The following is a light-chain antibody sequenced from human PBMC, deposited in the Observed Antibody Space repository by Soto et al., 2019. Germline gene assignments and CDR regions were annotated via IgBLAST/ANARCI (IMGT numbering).Light chain of an antibody. Sequence: AIQLTQSPSSLSASVGDRVTITCRASQGISSSLAWYQQKPGKAPRLLIYDASSLEGGVPSRFSGSGSGTDFTLTISSVQPEYFATYYCQQFNGYPYTFGQGTKLEIK. J-gene: IGKJ2*01. CDR2: DAS. CDR3: QQFNGYPYT. CDR1: QGISSS. V-gene: IGKV1-13*02.